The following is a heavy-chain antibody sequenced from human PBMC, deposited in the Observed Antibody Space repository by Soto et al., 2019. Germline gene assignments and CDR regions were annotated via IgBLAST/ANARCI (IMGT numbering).Heavy chain of an antibody. D-gene: IGHD1-26*01. CDR3: AREAGSGSFYPEDY. CDR2: ISPYNGDT. CDR1: GYTFTNYP. Sequence: QVHLVQSGAEVKKPGASVKVSCKTSGYTFTNYPITWVRQAPGQRLEWMAWISPYNGDTIYAQKLQGRLTVTTDTSTSTVYMELRSLRSDDTAVYFCAREAGSGSFYPEDYCGQGTLVTVSS. V-gene: IGHV1-18*04. J-gene: IGHJ4*02.